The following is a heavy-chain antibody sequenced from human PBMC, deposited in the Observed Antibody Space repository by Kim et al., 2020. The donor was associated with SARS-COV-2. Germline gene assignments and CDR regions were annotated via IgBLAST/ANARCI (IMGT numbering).Heavy chain of an antibody. Sequence: ASVKVSCKASGYTFTSYGISWVRQAPGQGLEWMGWISAYNGNTNYAQKLQGRVTMTTDTSTSTAYMELRSLRSDDTAVYYCARDPGIDGYKYFDYWGQGTLVTVSS. D-gene: IGHD5-12*01. CDR2: ISAYNGNT. CDR1: GYTFTSYG. CDR3: ARDPGIDGYKYFDY. V-gene: IGHV1-18*01. J-gene: IGHJ4*02.